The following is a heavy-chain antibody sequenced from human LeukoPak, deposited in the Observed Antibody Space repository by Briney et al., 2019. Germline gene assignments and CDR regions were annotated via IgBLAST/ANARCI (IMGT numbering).Heavy chain of an antibody. D-gene: IGHD2-15*01. V-gene: IGHV1-18*01. J-gene: IGHJ5*02. CDR2: ISAYNGNT. CDR1: GYTFTSYG. Sequence: ASVKVSCKASGYTFTSYGISWVRQAPGQGLEWMGWISAYNGNTNYAQKLQGRVTMTTDTSTSTAYMELRSLGSDDTAVYYCARTLSVVVVAAGTDWFDPWGQGTLVTVSS. CDR3: ARTLSVVVVAAGTDWFDP.